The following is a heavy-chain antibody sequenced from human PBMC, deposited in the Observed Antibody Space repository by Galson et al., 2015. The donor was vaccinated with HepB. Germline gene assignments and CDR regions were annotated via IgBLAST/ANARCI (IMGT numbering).Heavy chain of an antibody. D-gene: IGHD6-13*01. CDR2: ISYDGSNK. CDR1: GFTFSSYG. CDR3: AKDTQQKTGYSSSRWGYFDY. Sequence: SLRLSCAASGFTFSSYGMHWVRQAPGKGLEWVAVISYDGSNKYYADSVKGRFTISRDNSKNTLYLQMNSPRAEDTAVYYCAKDTQQKTGYSSSRWGYFDYWGQGTLVTVSS. V-gene: IGHV3-30*18. J-gene: IGHJ4*02.